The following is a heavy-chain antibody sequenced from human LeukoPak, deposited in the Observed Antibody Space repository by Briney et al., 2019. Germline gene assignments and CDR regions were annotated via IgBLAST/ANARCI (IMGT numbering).Heavy chain of an antibody. J-gene: IGHJ5*02. CDR3: AKENSSSWFYSYNWFDP. CDR2: ISGSGGST. CDR1: GFSFSSYG. Sequence: GGTLRLSCAASGFSFSSYGMSWVRQAPGKGLEWVSAISGSGGSTYYADSVKGRFTISRDNSKNTLYLQMNSLRAEDTAVYYCAKENSSSWFYSYNWFDPWGQGTLVTVSS. D-gene: IGHD6-13*01. V-gene: IGHV3-23*01.